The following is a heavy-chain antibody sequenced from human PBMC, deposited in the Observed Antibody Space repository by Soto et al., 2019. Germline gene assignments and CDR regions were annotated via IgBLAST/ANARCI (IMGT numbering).Heavy chain of an antibody. D-gene: IGHD3-10*01. Sequence: QVQLQESGPGLVKPSGTLSLTCGVSSDSVSSNWWSWVRQPPGKGLEWITEIHHSGSTNYNPSLKSRVTISIDKSNNQFSLKLSSVTAADTAVYYCARRDGSWRLDSWGQGTLVTVSS. V-gene: IGHV4-4*02. J-gene: IGHJ5*01. CDR3: ARRDGSWRLDS. CDR1: SDSVSSNW. CDR2: IHHSGST.